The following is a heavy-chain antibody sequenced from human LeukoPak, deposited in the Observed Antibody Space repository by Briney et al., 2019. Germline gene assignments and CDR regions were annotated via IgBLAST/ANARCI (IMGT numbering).Heavy chain of an antibody. J-gene: IGHJ4*02. Sequence: GGSLRLSCAASGFTFSSYAMSWVRQAPGKGLEWVSTISSRGGSTYYADSVKGRFTISRDNSKNTVYLQMNSLRAEDTAVYYCAKEPPIVVVPAAMSLFDYWGQGTLVSVSS. CDR2: ISSRGGST. CDR3: AKEPPIVVVPAAMSLFDY. CDR1: GFTFSSYA. D-gene: IGHD2-2*01. V-gene: IGHV3-23*01.